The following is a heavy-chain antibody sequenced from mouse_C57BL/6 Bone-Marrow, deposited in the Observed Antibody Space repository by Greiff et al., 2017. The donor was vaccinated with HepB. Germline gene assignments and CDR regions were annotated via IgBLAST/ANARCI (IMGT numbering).Heavy chain of an antibody. D-gene: IGHD1-1*01. V-gene: IGHV2-2*01. CDR1: GFSFTSYG. CDR3: ARLTTVVPHWYFDV. Sequence: VQLQQSGPGLVQPSQSLSITCTVSGFSFTSYGVHWVRQSPGKGLEWLGVIWSGGSTDYNAAFISRLSISKDNSKSQVFFKMNSLQADDTAIYYCARLTTVVPHWYFDVWGTGTTVTVSS. CDR2: IWSGGST. J-gene: IGHJ1*03.